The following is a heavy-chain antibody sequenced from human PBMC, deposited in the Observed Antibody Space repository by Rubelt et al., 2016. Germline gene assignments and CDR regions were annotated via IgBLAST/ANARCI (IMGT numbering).Heavy chain of an antibody. D-gene: IGHD6-13*01. CDR3: AKSAEGSTWYDA. CDR2: IYSGGNT. J-gene: IGHJ5*02. V-gene: IGHV4-39*01. CDR1: GGSISRSRYY. Sequence: QLQLQESGPGLVKPSETLSLTCIVSGGSISRSRYYWGWIRQPPGNGLEWIGSIYSGGNTYYNPSLNSRITISVDSSKNQFSLKLNSRTAADTAVYYCAKSAEGSTWYDAWGPGTLVTVSS.